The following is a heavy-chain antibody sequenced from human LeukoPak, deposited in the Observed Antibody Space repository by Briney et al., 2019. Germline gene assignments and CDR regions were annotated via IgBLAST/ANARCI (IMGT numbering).Heavy chain of an antibody. D-gene: IGHD3-22*01. CDR3: ARVPRIYYDDRMDI. J-gene: IGHJ3*02. CDR1: GFTFDDYG. Sequence: GGSLRLSCAASGFTFDDYGMNGVRQAPGRGLEGVSGINWSGGSTGYADSVKGRFTISRDNAKNSLYLEMNSLRAADTAGYYFARVPRIYYDDRMDIWGQGTMVTVSS. V-gene: IGHV3-20*04. CDR2: INWSGGST.